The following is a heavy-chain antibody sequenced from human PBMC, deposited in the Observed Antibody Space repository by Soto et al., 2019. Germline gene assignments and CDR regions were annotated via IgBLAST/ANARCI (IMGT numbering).Heavy chain of an antibody. CDR1: GGSISSSSYY. CDR3: ARQGEQLVLGGFDP. D-gene: IGHD6-6*01. CDR2: IYYSGST. J-gene: IGHJ5*02. Sequence: PSETLSLTCTVSGGSISSSSYYWGWIRQPPGKGLEWIGSIYYSGSTYYNPSLKSRVTISVDTSKNQFSLKLSSVTAADTAVYYCARQGEQLVLGGFDPWGQGTLVTVS. V-gene: IGHV4-39*01.